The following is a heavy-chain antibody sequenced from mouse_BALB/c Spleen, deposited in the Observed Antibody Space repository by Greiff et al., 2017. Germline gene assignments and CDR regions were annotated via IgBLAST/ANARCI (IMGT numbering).Heavy chain of an antibody. D-gene: IGHD4-1*01. V-gene: IGHV1S81*02. J-gene: IGHJ4*01. Sequence: QVQLQQSGAELVKPGASVKLSCTASGFNIKDTYMYWVKQRPGQGLEWIGEINPSNGGTNFNEKFKSKATLTVDKSSSTAYMQLSSLTSEDSAVYYCAREGNWDNAMDYWGQGTSVTVSS. CDR1: GFNIKDTY. CDR2: INPSNGGT. CDR3: AREGNWDNAMDY.